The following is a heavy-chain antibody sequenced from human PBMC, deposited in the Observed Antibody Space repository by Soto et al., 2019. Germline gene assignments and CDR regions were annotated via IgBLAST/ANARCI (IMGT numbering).Heavy chain of an antibody. CDR3: ARGRYGDY. CDR1: GYGFTTYG. D-gene: IGHD1-1*01. J-gene: IGHJ4*02. V-gene: IGHV1-18*01. CDR2: ISAHNGNT. Sequence: QVHLVQSGAEVKKPGASVKVSCKGSGYGFTTYGITWVRQAPGQGLEWMAWISAHNGNTNYAQKVQGRVTVTRDTSTSTAYRELSSLRYDVTAVYYCARGRYGDYWGQGALVTVSS.